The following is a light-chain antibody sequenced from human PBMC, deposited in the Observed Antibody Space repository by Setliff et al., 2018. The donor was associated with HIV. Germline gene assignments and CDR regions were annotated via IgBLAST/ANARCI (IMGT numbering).Light chain of an antibody. CDR2: DVS. CDR1: GSDVGGYDF. V-gene: IGLV2-14*03. Sequence: LTQPASVSGSPGQSITISCIGTGSDVGGYDFVSWYQQRPGKAPKLIIFDVSERPSGVSHRFSASKSGNTASLTISGLQTEDEANYFCASYRSPATYVFGIGTKVTVL. J-gene: IGLJ1*01. CDR3: ASYRSPATYV.